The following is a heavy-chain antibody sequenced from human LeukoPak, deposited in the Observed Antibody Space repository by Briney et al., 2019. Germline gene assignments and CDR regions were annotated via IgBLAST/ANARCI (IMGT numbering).Heavy chain of an antibody. CDR1: GGSLSSSSYY. D-gene: IGHD5-24*01. CDR2: IYYSGST. CDR3: TRHLVEMATTFFDY. J-gene: IGHJ4*02. V-gene: IGHV4-39*01. Sequence: SETLSLTCTVSGGSLSSSSYYWGWIRQPPGKGLEWIGSIYYSGSTYYNPSLKSRVTISVDTSKNQFSLKLSSVTAADTAVYYCTRHLVEMATTFFDYWGQGTLVTVSS.